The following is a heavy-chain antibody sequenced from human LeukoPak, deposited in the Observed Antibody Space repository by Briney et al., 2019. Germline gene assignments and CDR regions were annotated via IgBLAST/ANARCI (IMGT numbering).Heavy chain of an antibody. D-gene: IGHD6-13*01. CDR2: IYHSGST. J-gene: IGHJ4*02. CDR1: GYSINSGYY. CDR3: ATTPREYSSTWYYFDY. Sequence: SETLSLTCTVSGYSINSGYYWAWIRQSPGKGLEWIGSIYHSGSTYYNPSLKSRVTMSVDTSKKQFSLNLSSVTAADTAVYYCATTPREYSSTWYYFDYWGQGILVTVSS. V-gene: IGHV4-38-2*02.